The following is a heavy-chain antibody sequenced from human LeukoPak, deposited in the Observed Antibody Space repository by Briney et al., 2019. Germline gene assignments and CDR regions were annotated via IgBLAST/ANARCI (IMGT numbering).Heavy chain of an antibody. J-gene: IGHJ4*02. D-gene: IGHD3-10*01. V-gene: IGHV3-74*01. CDR3: ARMYCYDPGDY. CDR2: INSDGSST. Sequence: GGSLRLSCAASGFTFSNYWMHWVRQAPGKGLVWVSRINSDGSSTSYADSVKGRFTISRDNAKNTLYLQMNSLRAEDTALYHCARMYCYDPGDYWGQGTLVTVSS. CDR1: GFTFSNYW.